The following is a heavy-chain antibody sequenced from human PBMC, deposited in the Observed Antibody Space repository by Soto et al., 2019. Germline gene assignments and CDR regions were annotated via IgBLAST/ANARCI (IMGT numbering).Heavy chain of an antibody. V-gene: IGHV3-9*01. Sequence: EVQLVESGGGLVQPGRSLRLSCAASGFTFDDYAMHWVRQAPGKGLEWVSGISWNSGSIGYADSVKGRFTISRDNSKNTLYLQMNSLRAEDTAVYYCARDRRYCSSTSCSNWFDPWGQGTLVTVSS. D-gene: IGHD2-2*01. CDR1: GFTFDDYA. J-gene: IGHJ5*02. CDR2: ISWNSGSI. CDR3: ARDRRYCSSTSCSNWFDP.